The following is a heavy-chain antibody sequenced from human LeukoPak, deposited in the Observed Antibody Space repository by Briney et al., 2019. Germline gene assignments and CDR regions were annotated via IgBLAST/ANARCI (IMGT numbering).Heavy chain of an antibody. Sequence: ASVKVSCKASGGTFSSYAISWVRQAPGQGLEWMGGTIPIFGTANYAQKFQGRVTITTDESTSTAYMELSSLRSEDTAVYYCARGSLVGAWQYYFDYWGQGTLVTVSS. CDR1: GGTFSSYA. J-gene: IGHJ4*02. V-gene: IGHV1-69*05. CDR3: ARGSLVGAWQYYFDY. CDR2: TIPIFGTA. D-gene: IGHD1-26*01.